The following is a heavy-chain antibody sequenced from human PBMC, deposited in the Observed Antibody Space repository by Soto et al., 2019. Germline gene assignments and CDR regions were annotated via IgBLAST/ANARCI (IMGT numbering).Heavy chain of an antibody. V-gene: IGHV1-24*01. J-gene: IGHJ5*02. CDR2: FDPEYGET. CDR1: GYTLTELS. CDR3: ATFFFRGTSSNWFDP. Sequence: ASVKFSCKVSGYTLTELSMHWVRQAPGKGLEWMGGFDPEYGETIYAQKFQGRVTMTEXTXXDXXXMXLXXLRXEXTAVYCCATFFFRGTSSNWFDPWGQGTLVTVSS. D-gene: IGHD2-2*01.